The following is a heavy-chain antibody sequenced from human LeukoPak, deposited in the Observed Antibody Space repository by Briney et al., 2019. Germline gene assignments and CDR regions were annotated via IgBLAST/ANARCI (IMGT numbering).Heavy chain of an antibody. J-gene: IGHJ3*02. CDR1: DGYINLGSYY. CDR2: IDSSGST. D-gene: IGHD3-16*01. Sequence: TLSLTCTVSDGYINLGSYYWTWIRQPTGKGLEWIGRIDSSGSTNYNPSLKSRVSISVDTSKNQFSLRLSSVTAADTAVYYCARDMMGHDDAFDIWGQGTRVTVSS. V-gene: IGHV4-61*02. CDR3: ARDMMGHDDAFDI.